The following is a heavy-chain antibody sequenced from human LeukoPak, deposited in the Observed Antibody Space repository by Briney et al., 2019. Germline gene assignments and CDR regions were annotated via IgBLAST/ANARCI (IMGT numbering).Heavy chain of an antibody. CDR3: AKDQGYYDFWSGFDY. V-gene: IGHV3-23*01. J-gene: IGHJ4*02. D-gene: IGHD3-3*01. CDR2: ISGSGGST. Sequence: PGGSLRLSCAASGFTFSSYAMSWVRQAPGKGLEWVSAISGSGGSTYYADSVKGRFTISGDNSKNTLYLQMNSLRAEDTAVYYCAKDQGYYDFWSGFDYWGQGTLVTVSS. CDR1: GFTFSSYA.